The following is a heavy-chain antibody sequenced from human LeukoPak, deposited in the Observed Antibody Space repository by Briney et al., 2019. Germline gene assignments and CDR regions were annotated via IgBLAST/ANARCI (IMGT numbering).Heavy chain of an antibody. J-gene: IGHJ4*02. CDR1: GGSISSYY. D-gene: IGHD3-10*01. Sequence: PSETLSLTCTVSGGSISSYYWSWIRQPPGKGLECIGYIYYSGSTNYNPSLKSRVTISVDTSKNQFSLKLSSVTAADTAVYYCARRGYGSGSFNRYYFDYWGQGTLVTVSS. V-gene: IGHV4-59*08. CDR2: IYYSGST. CDR3: ARRGYGSGSFNRYYFDY.